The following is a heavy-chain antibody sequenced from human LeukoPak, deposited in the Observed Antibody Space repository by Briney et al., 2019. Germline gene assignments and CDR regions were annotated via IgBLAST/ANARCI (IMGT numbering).Heavy chain of an antibody. J-gene: IGHJ5*02. Sequence: GGSLRLSCAASGFTFSSYGMSWVRQVPGKGLEWVSSITSSCTYIFYVDSVKGRFTISRDNSKNSLYLQMNSLRAEDTAVYFCARDLSPYYDTTNRFPWFDPWGQGTLVTVSS. V-gene: IGHV3-21*01. CDR1: GFTFSSYG. CDR2: ITSSCTYI. D-gene: IGHD3-22*01. CDR3: ARDLSPYYDTTNRFPWFDP.